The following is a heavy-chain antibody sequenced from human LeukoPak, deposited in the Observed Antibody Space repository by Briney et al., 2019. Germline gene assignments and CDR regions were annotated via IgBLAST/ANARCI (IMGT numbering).Heavy chain of an antibody. CDR3: ARGVRIAVAGTISLGY. CDR1: AYTFTVYD. J-gene: IGHJ4*02. CDR2: INPNSSDT. Sequence: ASVNLCFSASAYTFTVYDIHRVRHAPGQGLEWMGWINPNSSDTNYAQKFQGRVTMTRDTSISTAYMELSRLRSDDTAVYYCARGVRIAVAGTISLGYWGQGTLVTVSS. V-gene: IGHV1-2*02. D-gene: IGHD6-19*01.